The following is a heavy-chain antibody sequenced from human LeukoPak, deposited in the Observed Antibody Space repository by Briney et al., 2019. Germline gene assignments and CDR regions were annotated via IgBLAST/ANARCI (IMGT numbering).Heavy chain of an antibody. CDR2: IYYSGST. J-gene: IGHJ4*02. Sequence: TSETLSLTRTVSGGSISSYCWSWIRQPPGKGLEWIGYIYYSGSTNYNPSLKSRVTISVDTSKNQFSLKLSSVTAADTAVYYCARESSALTYYFDYWGQGTLVTVSS. CDR1: GGSISSYC. CDR3: ARESSALTYYFDY. V-gene: IGHV4-59*01.